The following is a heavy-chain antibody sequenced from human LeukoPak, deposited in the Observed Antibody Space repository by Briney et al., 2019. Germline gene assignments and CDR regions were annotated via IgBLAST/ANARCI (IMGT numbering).Heavy chain of an antibody. J-gene: IGHJ4*02. D-gene: IGHD3-3*01. CDR1: GFTFSSYA. V-gene: IGHV3-23*01. CDR3: AKEVPIFGVAFDY. CDR2: ISGSGGST. Sequence: PGESLRPSCAASGFTFSSYAMSWVRQAPGKGLERVSAISGSGGSTYYADSVKGRFTISRDNSKNTLYLQMNSLRAEDTAVYYCAKEVPIFGVAFDYWGQGTLVTVSS.